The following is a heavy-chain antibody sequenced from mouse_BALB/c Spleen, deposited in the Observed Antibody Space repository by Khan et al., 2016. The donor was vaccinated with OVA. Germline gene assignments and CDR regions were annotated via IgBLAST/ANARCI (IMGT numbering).Heavy chain of an antibody. J-gene: IGHJ3*01. Sequence: EVQLVESVPDLVKPGASVKISCKASGYSFTVYYLGWVKQSHGESLEWIGRVYPNNGATTYNQKFKGKAFLTVDKSSNTAYMHLRSVTSEDSAVYCGARGYYVFAYWGQGTLVTVSA. V-gene: IGHV1-18*01. CDR3: ARGYYVFAY. CDR2: VYPNNGAT. D-gene: IGHD1-1*01. CDR1: GYSFTVYY.